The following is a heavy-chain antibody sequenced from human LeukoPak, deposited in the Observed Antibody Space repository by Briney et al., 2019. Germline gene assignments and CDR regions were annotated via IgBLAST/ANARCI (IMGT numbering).Heavy chain of an antibody. J-gene: IGHJ5*02. Sequence: GGSLRLSCAASGFTFSSYSMNWVRQAPGKGLEWVSSISSSSSYIYYADSAKGRFTISRDNAKNSLYLQMNSLRAEDTAVYYCAREGWFGELLNWFDPWGQGTLVTVSS. CDR1: GFTFSSYS. V-gene: IGHV3-21*01. CDR3: AREGWFGELLNWFDP. D-gene: IGHD3-10*01. CDR2: ISSSSSYI.